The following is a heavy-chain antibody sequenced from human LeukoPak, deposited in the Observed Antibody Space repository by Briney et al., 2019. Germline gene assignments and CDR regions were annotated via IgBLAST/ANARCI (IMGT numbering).Heavy chain of an antibody. D-gene: IGHD2-2*01. CDR2: IYHSGST. CDR1: GGSISSGYF. V-gene: IGHV4-38-2*02. J-gene: IGHJ4*02. CDR3: AKGYCRGNSCYDDRGAFDY. Sequence: SETLSLTCTVSGGSISSGYFWGWIRQPPGKGLEWIGSIYHSGSTYYNPSLKSRVTISVDTSKNQFSLKLSSVTAADTAVYYCAKGYCRGNSCYDDRGAFDYWGQGTLVTVSS.